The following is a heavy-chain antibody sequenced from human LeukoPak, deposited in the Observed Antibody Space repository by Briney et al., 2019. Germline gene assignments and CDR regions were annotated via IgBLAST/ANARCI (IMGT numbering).Heavy chain of an antibody. Sequence: GGSLRLSCAASGFTFSSYSMNWGRQAPGKGLEWVSSVSSSSSYIYYADSVKGRFTISRDNAKNSLYLQMNSLRAEDTAVYYCARLGAGYCSGGSCDGAFDIWGQGTMVTVSS. V-gene: IGHV3-21*01. CDR3: ARLGAGYCSGGSCDGAFDI. J-gene: IGHJ3*02. D-gene: IGHD2-15*01. CDR2: VSSSSSYI. CDR1: GFTFSSYS.